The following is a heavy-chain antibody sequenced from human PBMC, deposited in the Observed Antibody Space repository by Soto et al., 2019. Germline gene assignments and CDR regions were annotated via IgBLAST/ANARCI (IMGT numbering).Heavy chain of an antibody. V-gene: IGHV4-38-2*01. CDR3: ASSRHGEPPIDY. Sequence: PSETLSLTCAVSGYSISSGYYWGWIRQPPGKGLEWIGSIYHSGSTYYNPSLKSRVTISVDTSKNQFSLKLSSVTAADTAVYYCASSRHGEPPIDYWGQGTLVTVSS. J-gene: IGHJ4*02. CDR2: IYHSGST. CDR1: GYSISSGYY. D-gene: IGHD3-10*01.